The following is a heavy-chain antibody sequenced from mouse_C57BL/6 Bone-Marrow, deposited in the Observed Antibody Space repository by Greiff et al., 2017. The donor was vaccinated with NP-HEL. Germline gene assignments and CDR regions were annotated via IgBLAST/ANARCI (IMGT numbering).Heavy chain of an antibody. CDR1: GYTFTSYW. CDR3: ARSGYYGPWFAY. CDR2: IDPSDSYT. J-gene: IGHJ3*01. V-gene: IGHV1-69*01. D-gene: IGHD1-2*01. Sequence: QVHVKQPGAELVMPGASVKLSCKASGYTFTSYWMHWVKQRPGQGLEWIGEIDPSDSYTNYNQKFKGKSTLTVDKSSSTAYMQLSSLTSEDSAVYYCARSGYYGPWFAYWGQGTLVTVSA.